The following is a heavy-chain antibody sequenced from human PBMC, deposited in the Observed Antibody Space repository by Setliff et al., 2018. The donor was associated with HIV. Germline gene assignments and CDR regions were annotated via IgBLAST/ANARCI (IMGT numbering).Heavy chain of an antibody. V-gene: IGHV1-24*01. CDR3: ATFYKLTGTTSFDF. J-gene: IGHJ4*02. D-gene: IGHD1-7*01. CDR2: FDPENGEP. Sequence: ASVKVSCKASGYTFTNYYIHWVRQPPGQGLEWMGGFDPENGEPLYAEKFQDRVTMTEDTSTDTSYMEVSSLRSEDTAIYYCATFYKLTGTTSFDFWGQGTLVTVSS. CDR1: GYTFTNYY.